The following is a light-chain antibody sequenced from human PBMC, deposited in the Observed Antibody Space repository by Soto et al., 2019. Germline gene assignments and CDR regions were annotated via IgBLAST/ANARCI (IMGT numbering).Light chain of an antibody. J-gene: IGLJ1*01. CDR3: LLSYNGPDV. V-gene: IGLV7-46*01. CDR2: DTT. Sequence: QAVVTQEPSLTVSPGGTVTLTCGSSTGAVTNGHYPYWFQQKPGQAPRTLIYDTTNRHSWTPARFSGSLLGGNAALTLSGAQPEDEAEYYCLLSYNGPDVFGTGTKVTVL. CDR1: TGAVTNGHY.